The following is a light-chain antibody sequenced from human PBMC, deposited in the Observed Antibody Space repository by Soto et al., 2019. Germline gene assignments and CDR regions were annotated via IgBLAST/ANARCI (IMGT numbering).Light chain of an antibody. V-gene: IGKV1-5*03. J-gene: IGKJ1*01. CDR1: QTIINW. Sequence: DIQMTQSPSTLSASVGDRVTITCRASQTIINWLAWYQQKPGKAPKLLIYKASSLETEVPSRFSGSGSETEFTLTINSLQSDDSATYYCQQYHTYWWTFGQGTKVEIK. CDR2: KAS. CDR3: QQYHTYWWT.